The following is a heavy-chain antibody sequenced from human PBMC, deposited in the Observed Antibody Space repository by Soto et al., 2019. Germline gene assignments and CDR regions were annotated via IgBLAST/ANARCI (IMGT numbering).Heavy chain of an antibody. D-gene: IGHD5-18*01. CDR1: GYTFTSYG. CDR3: AAPLSYSYGLDY. V-gene: IGHV1-18*01. CDR2: ISAYNGNT. Sequence: QVQLVQSGAEVKKPGASVKVSCKTSGYTFTSYGFSWVRQAPGQGLEWMGWISAYNGNTNYAQKLQGRVTTTTDSSPSTAYMELRSLRSDDTAVYYSAAPLSYSYGLDYWGQGTLVTVSS. J-gene: IGHJ4*02.